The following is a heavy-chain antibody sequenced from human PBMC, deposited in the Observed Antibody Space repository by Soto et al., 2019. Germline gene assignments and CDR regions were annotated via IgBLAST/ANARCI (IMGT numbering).Heavy chain of an antibody. Sequence: ASVKVSCKASGGTFSSYAITWVRQAPGQGLEWIGWISVYNGNTKYAQKFQGRVTMTTDTSTSTAYMELRSLRSDDTAVYYCARAVKYYYILTGYSEDWYFDLWARGNPVTVSS. CDR2: ISVYNGNT. D-gene: IGHD3-9*01. V-gene: IGHV1-18*01. CDR3: ARAVKYYYILTGYSEDWYFDL. J-gene: IGHJ2*01. CDR1: GGTFSSYA.